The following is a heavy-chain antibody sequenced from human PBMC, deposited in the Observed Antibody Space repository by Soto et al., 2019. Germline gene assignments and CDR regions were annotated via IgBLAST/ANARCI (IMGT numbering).Heavy chain of an antibody. Sequence: QVQLQDSGPGLVKPSETLSLTCSVSGDSLTSYYWTWVRQPPGKGLEWIGYIYYTGKTNYNPSLTSRVTISMDSSKNQFSLELRSLTAADTAVYYCARLILTGYYGLEPWGQGTLGIVSA. D-gene: IGHD3-9*01. CDR3: ARLILTGYYGLEP. V-gene: IGHV4-59*01. CDR2: IYYTGKT. J-gene: IGHJ5*02. CDR1: GDSLTSYY.